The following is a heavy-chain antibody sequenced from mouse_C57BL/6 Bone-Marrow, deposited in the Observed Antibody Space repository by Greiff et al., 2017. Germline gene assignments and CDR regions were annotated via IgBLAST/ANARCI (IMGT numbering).Heavy chain of an antibody. D-gene: IGHD2-3*01. Sequence: VQLQQSGPELVRPGASVKISCKASGYTFTSHWMQWVRQRPGQGLEWIGEIFPGSGSTYYNEKFKGKATLTVDTSSSTAYMQLSSLTSEDAAVYVYEGGRSYDGYTAWFAYWGQGTLVTVSA. V-gene: IGHV1-56*01. CDR3: EGGRSYDGYTAWFAY. J-gene: IGHJ3*01. CDR1: GYTFTSHW. CDR2: IFPGSGST.